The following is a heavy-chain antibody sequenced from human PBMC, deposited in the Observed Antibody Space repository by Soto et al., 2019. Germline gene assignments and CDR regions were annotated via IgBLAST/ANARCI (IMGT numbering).Heavy chain of an antibody. D-gene: IGHD2-15*01. CDR2: ISAYNGNT. CDR1: GYTFTSYG. J-gene: IGHJ4*02. V-gene: IGHV1-18*01. CDR3: ARDRDCSSGSCYSEFDY. Sequence: ASVKVSCKASGYTFTSYGISWVRQAPGQGLEWMGWISAYNGNTNYAQKLQGRVTMTTDTSTSTAYMELRSLRSDDTAVYYCARDRDCSSGSCYSEFDYWGQGTLVTVSS.